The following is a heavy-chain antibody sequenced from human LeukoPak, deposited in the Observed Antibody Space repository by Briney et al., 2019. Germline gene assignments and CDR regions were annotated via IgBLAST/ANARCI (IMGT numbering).Heavy chain of an antibody. CDR1: GFTFSSYS. V-gene: IGHV3-21*01. CDR2: ISVSGSYI. J-gene: IGHJ3*02. Sequence: GGSLRLSCAASGFTFSSYSMHWVRQAPGKGLECVSYISVSGSYIYYADSVKGRFTISRDNAKNSLYLQMNSLRAEDTAVYNCARRAIYAFDIWGQGAMVTVSS. D-gene: IGHD5-24*01. CDR3: ARRAIYAFDI.